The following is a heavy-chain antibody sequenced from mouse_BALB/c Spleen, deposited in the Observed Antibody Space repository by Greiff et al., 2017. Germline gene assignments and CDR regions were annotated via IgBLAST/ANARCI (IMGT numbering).Heavy chain of an antibody. V-gene: IGHV7-1*02. J-gene: IGHJ1*01. CDR3: ARDAPYYYGSSSGYFDV. D-gene: IGHD1-1*01. Sequence: EVKVVESGGGLVQPGGSLRLSCATSGFTFSDFYMEWVRQPPGKRLEWIAASRNKANDYTTEYSASVKGRFIVSRDTSQSILYLQMNALRAEDTAMYYCARDAPYYYGSSSGYFDVWGAGTTVTVSS. CDR2: SRNKANDYTT. CDR1: GFTFSDFY.